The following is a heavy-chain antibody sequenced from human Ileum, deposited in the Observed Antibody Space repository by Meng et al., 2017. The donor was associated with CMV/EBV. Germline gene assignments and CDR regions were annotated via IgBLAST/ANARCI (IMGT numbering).Heavy chain of an antibody. CDR2: VSYDGSKK. CDR1: GFIFGSYA. CDR3: ARDFGFCSSISCFLYGMDV. V-gene: IGHV3-30-3*01. Sequence: GESLKISCVASGFIFGSYAMHWVRQAPGKGLEWVAVVSYDGSKKYYADSVKGRFTISRDNYQNTQYLQMNGLRAEDTAVYYCARDFGFCSSISCFLYGMDVWGQGTTVTVSS. D-gene: IGHD2-2*01. J-gene: IGHJ6*02.